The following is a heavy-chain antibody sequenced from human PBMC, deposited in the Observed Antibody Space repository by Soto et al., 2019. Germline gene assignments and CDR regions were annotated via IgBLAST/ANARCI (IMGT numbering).Heavy chain of an antibody. CDR1: GGSISSYY. CDR2: IYYSGST. D-gene: IGHD7-27*01. CDR3: ARDRNPWGRENWFDP. Sequence: ETLSLTCTVSGGSISSYYWSWIRQPPGKGLEWIGYIYYSGSTNYNPSLKSRVTISVDTSKNQFSLKLSSVTAADTAVYYCARDRNPWGRENWFDPWGQGTLVTVSS. J-gene: IGHJ5*02. V-gene: IGHV4-59*01.